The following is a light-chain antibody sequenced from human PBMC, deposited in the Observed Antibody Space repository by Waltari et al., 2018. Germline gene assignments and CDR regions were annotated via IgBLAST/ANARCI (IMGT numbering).Light chain of an antibody. CDR3: QHYVSLPAT. Sequence: EIVLTQSPDTLSFSPGESATLSCRASQSISKYLTWYQQKPGQAPRLLIYHASSRSTGIPARFSGSGFGTDFSLTSSRREPEDFAVYYCQHYVSLPATFGQGTKLEIK. J-gene: IGKJ1*01. V-gene: IGKV3-20*01. CDR2: HAS. CDR1: QSISKY.